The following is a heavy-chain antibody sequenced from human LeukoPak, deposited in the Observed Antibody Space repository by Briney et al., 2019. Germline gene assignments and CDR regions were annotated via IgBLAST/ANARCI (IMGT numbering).Heavy chain of an antibody. CDR3: VRDGQGSTPLDY. CDR1: GFTFSRHG. Sequence: GGSLRLSCAPSGFTFSRHGMHWVRQAPGKGLEWVAIISNDGSRKYYAHSVEGRFTISRDNAKNTLYLQMNSLRAEDTAVYFCVRDGQGSTPLDYWGQGTLVTVSS. J-gene: IGHJ4*02. CDR2: ISNDGSRK. D-gene: IGHD2-15*01. V-gene: IGHV3-30*03.